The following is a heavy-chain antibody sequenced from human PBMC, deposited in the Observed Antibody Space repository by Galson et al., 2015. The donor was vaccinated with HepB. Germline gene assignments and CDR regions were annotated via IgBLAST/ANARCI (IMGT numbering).Heavy chain of an antibody. J-gene: IGHJ4*02. CDR3: ARDDPPYYYGSGSYYNWEVFFDY. D-gene: IGHD3-10*01. CDR1: GFTFSSYS. CDR2: ISSSSSTI. V-gene: IGHV3-48*01. Sequence: SLRLSCAASGFTFSSYSMNWVRQAPGKGLEWVSYISSSSSTIYYADSVKGRFTISRDNAKNSLYLQMNSLRAEDTAVYYCARDDPPYYYGSGSYYNWEVFFDYWGQGTLVTVSS.